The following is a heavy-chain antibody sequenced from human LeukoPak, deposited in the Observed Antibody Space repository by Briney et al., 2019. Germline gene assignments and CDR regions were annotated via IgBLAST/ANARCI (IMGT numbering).Heavy chain of an antibody. J-gene: IGHJ6*02. D-gene: IGHD2-21*02. Sequence: SVKVSCKASGGTFGSYVISWVRQAPGQGLEWMGGIIPIFGTAHYAQKFQGRLTITADESTSTVYMEMSSLRSEDTAMYYCARDLGSGGDFGGMDVWGQGTTVTVSS. CDR3: ARDLGSGGDFGGMDV. CDR2: IIPIFGTA. CDR1: GGTFGSYV. V-gene: IGHV1-69*01.